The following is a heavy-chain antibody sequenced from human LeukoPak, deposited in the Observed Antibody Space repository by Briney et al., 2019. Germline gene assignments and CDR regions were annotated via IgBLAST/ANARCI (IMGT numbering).Heavy chain of an antibody. V-gene: IGHV4-59*08. D-gene: IGHD1-1*01. CDR2: IYYSGST. CDR3: ARLVWNYGGMDV. J-gene: IGHJ6*02. CDR1: GGSISSYY. Sequence: TSETLSLTCTVSGGSISSYYWNWIRQPPGKGLEWIGYIYYSGSTNYNPTLKSRVTMSVDTSKNQFSLKLSSVTAADTAVYYCARLVWNYGGMDVWGQGTTVTVSS.